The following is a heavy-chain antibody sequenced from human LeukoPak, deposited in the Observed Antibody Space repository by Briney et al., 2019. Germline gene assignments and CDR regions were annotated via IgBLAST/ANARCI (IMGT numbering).Heavy chain of an antibody. V-gene: IGHV3-48*04. D-gene: IGHD3/OR15-3a*01. CDR3: ARAPGLGADAFDI. Sequence: GGSLRLSCAASGFTFSSYSMNWVRQAPGKGLEWVSYISSSGSTIYYADSVKGRFTISRDNAKNSLYLQMNSLRAEDTAVYYCARAPGLGADAFDIWGQGTMVTVSS. J-gene: IGHJ3*02. CDR1: GFTFSSYS. CDR2: ISSSGSTI.